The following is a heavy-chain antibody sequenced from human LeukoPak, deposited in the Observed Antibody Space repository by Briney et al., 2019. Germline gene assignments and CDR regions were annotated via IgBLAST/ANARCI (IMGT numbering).Heavy chain of an antibody. CDR2: IRRDGSET. V-gene: IGHV3-7*01. D-gene: IGHD3-10*02. CDR3: AELGITMIGGV. Sequence: GGSLRLSCAASGFTFSNYWMTWVRRAPGKGLEWVANIRRDGSETHYVDSVMGRFTISRDNAKNSLYLQMNSLRAEDTAVYYCAELGITMIGGVWGKGTTVTVSS. J-gene: IGHJ6*04. CDR1: GFTFSNYW.